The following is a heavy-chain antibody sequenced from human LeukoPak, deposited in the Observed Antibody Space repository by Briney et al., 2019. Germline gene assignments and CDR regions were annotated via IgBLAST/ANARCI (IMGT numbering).Heavy chain of an antibody. Sequence: GGSLRLSCAASGFTFSSYAMSWVRQAPGKGLEWVSAIRGSGDRTHYADSVKGRFTISRDNSKNTLYLQMNSLRAEDTAVYYCAKDSKIVGATFRSYHYMDVWGKGAAVTVSS. J-gene: IGHJ6*03. V-gene: IGHV3-23*01. D-gene: IGHD1-26*01. CDR3: AKDSKIVGATFRSYHYMDV. CDR2: IRGSGDRT. CDR1: GFTFSSYA.